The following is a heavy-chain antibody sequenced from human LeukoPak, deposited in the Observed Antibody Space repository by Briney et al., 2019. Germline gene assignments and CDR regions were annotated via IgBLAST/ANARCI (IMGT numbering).Heavy chain of an antibody. Sequence: GGSLRLSCAASGFTFSSYGMSWVRQAPGKGLEWVSAIGGRDGSTYYADSVKGRFTISRDNSKDTLYLQMNSLRAEDTAVYYCARGRGEANRNAFDIWGQGTMVTVSS. CDR1: GFTFSSYG. D-gene: IGHD1-14*01. CDR3: ARGRGEANRNAFDI. J-gene: IGHJ3*02. CDR2: IGGRDGST. V-gene: IGHV3-23*01.